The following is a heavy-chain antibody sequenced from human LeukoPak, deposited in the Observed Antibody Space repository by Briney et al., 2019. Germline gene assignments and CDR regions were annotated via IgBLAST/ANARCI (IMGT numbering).Heavy chain of an antibody. CDR1: GGSFSGYY. J-gene: IGHJ4*02. Sequence: SETLSLTCAVYGGSFSGYYWSWIRQPPGKGLEWIGEINHSGSTNNNPSLTSRGTISVDTSKNQFSLKLSSVTAADTAVYYCALDYYGSGSYFFDYWGQGTLVTVSS. CDR3: ALDYYGSGSYFFDY. V-gene: IGHV4-34*04. CDR2: INHSGST. D-gene: IGHD3-10*01.